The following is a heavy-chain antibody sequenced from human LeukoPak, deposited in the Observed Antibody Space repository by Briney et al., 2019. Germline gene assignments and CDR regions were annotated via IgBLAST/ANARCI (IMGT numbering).Heavy chain of an antibody. CDR1: GGSISSSSYY. CDR2: IYYSGST. Sequence: SETLSLTCTVSGGSISSSSYYWGWIRQPPGKGLEWIGSIYYSGSTYYNPSLKSRVTISVDTSKNQFSLKLSSVTAADTAVYYCARHSWYSSSNSFDYWGQGTLVTVSS. D-gene: IGHD6-6*01. V-gene: IGHV4-39*01. CDR3: ARHSWYSSSNSFDY. J-gene: IGHJ4*02.